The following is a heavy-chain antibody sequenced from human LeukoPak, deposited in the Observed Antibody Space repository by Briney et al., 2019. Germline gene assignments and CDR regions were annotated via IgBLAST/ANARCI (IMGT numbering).Heavy chain of an antibody. D-gene: IGHD6-6*01. J-gene: IGHJ6*03. CDR2: IKQDGSEK. V-gene: IGHV3-7*01. Sequence: PGGSLRLSCAASGFTFSTYWMSWVRQAPGKGLEWVANIKQDGSEKYYVDSVKGRFTISRDNAKNSLYLQMNSLRAEDTAVYYCARDLVAARYYYYMDVWGKGTTVTVSS. CDR1: GFTFSTYW. CDR3: ARDLVAARYYYYMDV.